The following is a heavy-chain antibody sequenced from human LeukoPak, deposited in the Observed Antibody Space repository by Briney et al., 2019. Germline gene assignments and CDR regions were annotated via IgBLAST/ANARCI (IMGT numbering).Heavy chain of an antibody. CDR1: GGSISSYY. CDR3: ARVGGYSYGYPFDY. Sequence: SETLSLTCTVSGGSISSYYWSWIRQPPGKGLEWIGYIYYSGSTNYNPSLKSRVTISVDTSKNQFSLKLTSVTAAATAVYYCARVGGYSYGYPFDYWGQGTLVTVSS. CDR2: IYYSGST. D-gene: IGHD5-18*01. J-gene: IGHJ4*02. V-gene: IGHV4-59*01.